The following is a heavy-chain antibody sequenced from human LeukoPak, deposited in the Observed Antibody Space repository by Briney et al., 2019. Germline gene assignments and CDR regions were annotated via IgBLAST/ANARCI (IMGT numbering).Heavy chain of an antibody. J-gene: IGHJ3*02. V-gene: IGHV3-20*04. D-gene: IGHD5-24*01. CDR3: AKDKSPGYTWGAFDI. CDR2: VSRNGGST. CDR1: VFTFDEYG. Sequence: GGSLRLSCAASVFTFDEYGMTWVRQAPGKGLEWVSGVSRNGGSTGYADSVKGRFTISRDNAKNSLYLQMNSLRTEDTALYYCAKDKSPGYTWGAFDIWGQGTMVTVSS.